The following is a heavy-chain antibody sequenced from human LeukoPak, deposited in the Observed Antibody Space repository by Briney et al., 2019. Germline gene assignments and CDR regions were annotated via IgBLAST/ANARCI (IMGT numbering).Heavy chain of an antibody. CDR2: IYGSGVSI. D-gene: IGHD1-26*01. Sequence: GESLRLSCVASGFTFKSYVMNWVRQAPGKGLEWLATIYGSGVSISYADSVKGRFTISRDNSNNTLYLQMNSLRVEDTAIYYCAKDLGWELPAEAYWGQGILVTVSS. J-gene: IGHJ4*02. V-gene: IGHV3-23*01. CDR3: AKDLGWELPAEAY. CDR1: GFTFKSYV.